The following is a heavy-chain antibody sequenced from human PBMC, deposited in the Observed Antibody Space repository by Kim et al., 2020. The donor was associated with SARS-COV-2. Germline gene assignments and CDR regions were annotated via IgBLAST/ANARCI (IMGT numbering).Heavy chain of an antibody. CDR3: TRETLRYCDGISCRNYYYYAMDV. J-gene: IGHJ6*02. Sequence: GGSLRLSCTASGFTFGDYAMSWFRQAPGKGPEWVGFIRSKAYGGTTEYAASVKGRFTISRDDSKNIAYLQMNSLKTEDTAVYYCTRETLRYCDGISCRNYYYYAMDVWGQGTTVTVSS. CDR1: GFTFGDYA. CDR2: IRSKAYGGTT. V-gene: IGHV3-49*03. D-gene: IGHD2-21*01.